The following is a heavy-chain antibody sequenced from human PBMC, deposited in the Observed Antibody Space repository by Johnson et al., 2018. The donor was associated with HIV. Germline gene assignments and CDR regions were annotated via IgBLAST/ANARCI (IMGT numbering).Heavy chain of an antibody. D-gene: IGHD2-21*01. V-gene: IGHV3-25*04. CDR1: QFTFSSHY. CDR2: LNANGGRT. Sequence: QLVESGGGVVRPGGSLRLSCAASQFTFSSHYMTCVRQAPGHGLELVGQLNANGGRTYLIDYSGKDRFNTSRDNAKNTLHLKMNSLKIEDTAVHYCSTGYIVVVAGAMLLPLHDAFDIWGQGTMVTVSS. CDR3: STGYIVVVAGAMLLPLHDAFDI. J-gene: IGHJ3*02.